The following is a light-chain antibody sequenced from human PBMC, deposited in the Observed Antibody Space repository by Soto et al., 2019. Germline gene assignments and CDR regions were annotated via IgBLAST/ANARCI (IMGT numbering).Light chain of an antibody. CDR2: DVS. Sequence: QSVLTQPASVSGSPGQSITISCTGTSNDVGNYDFVSWYQQYPGKAPKLMIYDVSNRPSGVSNRFSGSKSGNPDSLTISGLQAEDEAEYYCSSYASSSTHVVLGGGTKLTVL. CDR3: SSYASSSTHVV. CDR1: SNDVGNYDF. J-gene: IGLJ2*01. V-gene: IGLV2-14*03.